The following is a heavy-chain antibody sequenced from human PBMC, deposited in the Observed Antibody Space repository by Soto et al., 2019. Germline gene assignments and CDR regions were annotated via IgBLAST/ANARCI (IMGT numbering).Heavy chain of an antibody. CDR1: GFTFNIYW. Sequence: EVQLVESGGGLVQPGGSLRLSCAASGFTFNIYWMHWVRQAPGKGLVWVSRINRDASSTNYADSVKGRFTISRDNAKNTLYLQMNSLRVEDTAVYYCARGVRSGSYHYYCCAMDVWGQGTTVTVSS. V-gene: IGHV3-74*01. CDR3: ARGVRSGSYHYYCCAMDV. D-gene: IGHD1-26*01. J-gene: IGHJ6*02. CDR2: INRDASST.